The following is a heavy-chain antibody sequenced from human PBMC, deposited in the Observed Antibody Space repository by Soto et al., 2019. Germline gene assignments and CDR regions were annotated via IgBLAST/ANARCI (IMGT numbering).Heavy chain of an antibody. CDR3: AKEGGNHYYYYAMDV. J-gene: IGHJ6*02. V-gene: IGHV6-1*01. CDR1: GDSVSSNSAA. CDR2: TFYRSKWYN. D-gene: IGHD1-26*01. Sequence: SQSLSLTCAISGDSVSSNSAAWSWIRQSPSRGLEWLGRTFYRSKWYNDYAVSVKGRITINPDTSKNQFSLQLNSVTPEDTAVYYCAKEGGNHYYYYAMDVWGQGTKVTVSS.